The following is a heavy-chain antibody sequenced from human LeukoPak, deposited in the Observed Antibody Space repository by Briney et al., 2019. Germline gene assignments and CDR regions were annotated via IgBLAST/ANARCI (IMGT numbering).Heavy chain of an antibody. D-gene: IGHD3-16*02. CDR1: GGSISSGGYY. CDR2: IYHSGST. J-gene: IGHJ5*02. Sequence: PSQTLSHTCTVSGGSISSGGYYWGWIRQPPGKGLEWIGSIYHSGSTYYNPSLKSRVTISVDTSKNQFSLKLSSVTAADTAVYYCARNPYRWFDPWGQGTLVTVSS. V-gene: IGHV4-39*07. CDR3: ARNPYRWFDP.